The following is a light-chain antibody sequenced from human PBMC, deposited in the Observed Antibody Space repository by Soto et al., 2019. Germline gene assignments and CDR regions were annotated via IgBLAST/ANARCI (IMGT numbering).Light chain of an antibody. Sequence: DIPMTQSPSSLSASVGGRVPLTCRASQNLGTSLNWYQQKTGKPPKLLIYSSSSLHSGVPSRFRRGRSGTDFTFTISSLQPEGFTTYFFQPCYSTPWTFGLGDKVEIK. CDR3: QPCYSTPWT. CDR1: QNLGTS. J-gene: IGKJ1*01. CDR2: SSS. V-gene: IGKV1-39*01.